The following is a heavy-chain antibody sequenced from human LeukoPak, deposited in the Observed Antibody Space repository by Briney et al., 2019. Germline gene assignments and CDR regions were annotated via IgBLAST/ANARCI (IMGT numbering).Heavy chain of an antibody. Sequence: GGSLRLSCAASGFTFSSYVMHWVRQAPGKGLEWVSSISSSSSYIYYADSVKGRFTISRDNAKNSLYLQMNSLRAEDTAVYYCARDEYYYGSGSYYGSYYYYYYMDVWGKGTTVTISS. D-gene: IGHD3-10*01. CDR1: GFTFSSYV. CDR2: ISSSSSYI. J-gene: IGHJ6*03. CDR3: ARDEYYYGSGSYYGSYYYYYYMDV. V-gene: IGHV3-21*01.